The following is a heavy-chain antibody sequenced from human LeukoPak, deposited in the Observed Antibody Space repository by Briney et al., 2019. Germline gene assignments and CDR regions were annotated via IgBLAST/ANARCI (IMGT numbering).Heavy chain of an antibody. Sequence: GGSLRLSCAGSGFIFSSYGMHWVRQAPGKGLEWVAFIRYDGSNKYYADSVKGRFTISRDNSKNTLYLQMNSLRAEDTAMYYCAKGTGYYDSSGYYYTDYNAFDIWGQGTMVTVSS. CDR1: GFIFSSYG. J-gene: IGHJ3*02. CDR3: AKGTGYYDSSGYYYTDYNAFDI. D-gene: IGHD3-22*01. CDR2: IRYDGSNK. V-gene: IGHV3-30*02.